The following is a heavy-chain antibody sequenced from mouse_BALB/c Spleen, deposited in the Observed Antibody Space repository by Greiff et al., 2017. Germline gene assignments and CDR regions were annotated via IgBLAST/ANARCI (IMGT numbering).Heavy chain of an antibody. CDR3: ARDGYDSWYFDV. J-gene: IGHJ1*01. CDR2: IWAGGST. V-gene: IGHV2-9*02. CDR1: GFSLTSYG. Sequence: QVQLQQSGPGLVAPSQSLSITCTVSGFSLTSYGVHWVRQPPGKGLEWLGVIWAGGSTNYNSALMSRLSISKDNSKSQVFLKMNSLQTDDTAMYYCARDGYDSWYFDVWGAGTTVTVSS. D-gene: IGHD2-14*01.